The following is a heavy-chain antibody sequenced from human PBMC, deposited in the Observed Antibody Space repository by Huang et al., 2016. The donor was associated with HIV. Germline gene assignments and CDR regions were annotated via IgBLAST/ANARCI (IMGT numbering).Heavy chain of an antibody. CDR1: GFTFGDYA. D-gene: IGHD3-3*01. CDR3: TRENYDFWSGYYKYYFDY. J-gene: IGHJ4*02. Sequence: EVQLVESGGGLVKPGRSLRLSCTASGFTFGDYAMSWFRQAPGKGREWGGFIRSKASGGTTEYAASVKGRFTISRDDSKSIAYLQMNSLKIEDTAVYYCTRENYDFWSGYYKYYFDYWGQGTLVTVSS. V-gene: IGHV3-49*05. CDR2: IRSKASGGTT.